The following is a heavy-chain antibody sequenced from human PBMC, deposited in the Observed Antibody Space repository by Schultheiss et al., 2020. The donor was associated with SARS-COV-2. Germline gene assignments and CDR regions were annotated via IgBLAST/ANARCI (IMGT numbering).Heavy chain of an antibody. J-gene: IGHJ4*02. CDR1: GFTFSDYY. D-gene: IGHD1-26*01. V-gene: IGHV3-11*06. Sequence: GGSLRLSCAASGFTFSDYYMSWIRQTPGKGLEWVSYISSSSSHIYYADSVKGRFTISRDNAKNSLYLQMNSLRAEDTAVYYCARDLYGATTNYWGQGTLVTVSS. CDR2: ISSSSSHI. CDR3: ARDLYGATTNY.